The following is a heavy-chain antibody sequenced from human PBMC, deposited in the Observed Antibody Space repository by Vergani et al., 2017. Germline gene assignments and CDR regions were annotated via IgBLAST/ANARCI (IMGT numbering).Heavy chain of an antibody. D-gene: IGHD6-19*01. J-gene: IGHJ3*02. CDR2: SYYRGST. Sequence: QVQLQESGPGLVKPSQTLSLTCTVSGGSISSGDYYWSWIRQPPGKGLEWIGYSYYRGSTNYNPSLKSRVPISVDTSKNQFSRKLSSGTAADTAVYYCAREGSVRDDAFDIWGQGTMVTVSS. CDR1: GGSISSGDYY. CDR3: AREGSVRDDAFDI. V-gene: IGHV4-61*08.